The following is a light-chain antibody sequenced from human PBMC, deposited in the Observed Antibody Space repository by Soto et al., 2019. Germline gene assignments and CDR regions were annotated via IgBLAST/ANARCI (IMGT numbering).Light chain of an antibody. CDR2: VAV. CDR3: LQHGHSPWT. CDR1: QDIGAD. Sequence: DIQMTQSPSSLSASVGDRVTITCRASQDIGADLNWYQQMPGQAPKRLIYVAVNLQSGVPSRFSGRGSWTEFTLTSNGLQPEEFASYYFLQHGHSPWTFGEGTKLAVK. J-gene: IGKJ1*01. V-gene: IGKV1-17*01.